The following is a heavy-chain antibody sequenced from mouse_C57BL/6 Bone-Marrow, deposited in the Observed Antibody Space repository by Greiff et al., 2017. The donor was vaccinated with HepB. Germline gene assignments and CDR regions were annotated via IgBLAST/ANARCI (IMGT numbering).Heavy chain of an antibody. Sequence: QVQLQQPGAELVMPGASVKLSCKASGYTFTSYWMHWVKQRPGQGLEWIGEIDPSDSYTNYNQKFKGKSTLTVDKSSSTAYMQLSSLTSEDSAVYYCARNNWDWYFDVWGTGTTVTVSS. CDR3: ARNNWDWYFDV. J-gene: IGHJ1*03. V-gene: IGHV1-69*01. D-gene: IGHD4-1*01. CDR2: IDPSDSYT. CDR1: GYTFTSYW.